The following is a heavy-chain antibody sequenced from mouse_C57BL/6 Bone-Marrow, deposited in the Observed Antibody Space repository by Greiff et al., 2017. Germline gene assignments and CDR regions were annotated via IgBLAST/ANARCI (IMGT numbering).Heavy chain of an antibody. J-gene: IGHJ4*01. V-gene: IGHV1-26*01. CDR2: INPNSGGT. CDR1: GYTFTNYS. CDR3: AREWQDAMDY. Sequence: EVQLQQSGPELVKPGASVKISCKASGYTFTNYSMNWVKQSHGKSLEWIGDINPNSGGTSYNQKFKGKATLTVDKSSSPAYMQLRSLTSEDAAVYYGAREWQDAMDYWGQGTSVTVSS. D-gene: IGHD6-1*01.